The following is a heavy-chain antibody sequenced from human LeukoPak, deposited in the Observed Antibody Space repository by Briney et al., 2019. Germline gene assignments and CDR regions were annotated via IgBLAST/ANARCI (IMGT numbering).Heavy chain of an antibody. J-gene: IGHJ4*02. V-gene: IGHV1-2*02. CDR1: GYTFTGYY. Sequence: ASVKVSCKASGYTFTGYYMHWVRQAPGQGLEWMGWINPNTGGTNYAQKFQGRVTMTKDTSISTAYMELSSLRSDDTAVYYCARGGWVLVQLRCEYWGQGTLVTVSS. CDR3: ARGGWVLVQLRCEY. CDR2: INPNTGGT. D-gene: IGHD1-1*01.